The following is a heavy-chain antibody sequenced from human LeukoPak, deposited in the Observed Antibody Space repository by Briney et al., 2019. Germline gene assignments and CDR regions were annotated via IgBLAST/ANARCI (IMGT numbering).Heavy chain of an antibody. Sequence: GGSLRLSCAASGFTFRNYGMIWTRQAPGKGLEWVALISYDGSHTNYADSVKGRFAISRDNSKSTLFLQLNSLRAEDTAVYYCAKQTITGAPLDCWGQGTLVTVSS. CDR1: GFTFRNYG. D-gene: IGHD1-14*01. J-gene: IGHJ4*02. CDR3: AKQTITGAPLDC. V-gene: IGHV3-33*06. CDR2: ISYDGSHT.